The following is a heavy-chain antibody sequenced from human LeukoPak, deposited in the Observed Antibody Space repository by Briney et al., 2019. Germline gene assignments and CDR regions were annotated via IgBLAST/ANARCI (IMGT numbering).Heavy chain of an antibody. CDR2: IYYSGST. V-gene: IGHV4-30-4*01. Sequence: SETLSLTCTVSGGSISSGDYHWSWIRQPRGKGLEWIGNIYYSGSTYYNPSLKSRVSISVDTSKNQFSLKLNSVTAADTAVYYCARRNYYFDYWGQGTLVTVSS. CDR3: ARRNYYFDY. J-gene: IGHJ4*02. D-gene: IGHD1-7*01. CDR1: GGSISSGDYH.